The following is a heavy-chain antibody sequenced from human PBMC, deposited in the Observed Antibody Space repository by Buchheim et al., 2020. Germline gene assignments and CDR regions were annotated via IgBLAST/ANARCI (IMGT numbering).Heavy chain of an antibody. CDR3: ARLEGGNYYDSSGNWFDP. Sequence: QLQLQESGPGLVKPSETLSLTCTVSGGSISTSGYYWGWIRQPLGKGLEWIGSIYYSGSTHYNPSLKSPVTISVDTSKNQFSLKLGSVTAADTAVYYCARLEGGNYYDSSGNWFDPWGQGTL. V-gene: IGHV4-39*01. CDR1: GGSISTSGYY. CDR2: IYYSGST. D-gene: IGHD3-22*01. J-gene: IGHJ5*02.